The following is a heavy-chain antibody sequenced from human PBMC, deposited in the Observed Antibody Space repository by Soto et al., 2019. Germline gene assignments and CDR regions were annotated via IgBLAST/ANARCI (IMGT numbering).Heavy chain of an antibody. V-gene: IGHV3-30*18. D-gene: IGHD2-15*01. CDR1: GFTFSSYG. Sequence: GGSLRLSCAASGFTFSSYGMHWVRQAPGKGLEWVAVISYDGSNKYYADSVKGRFTISRDNSKNTLYLQMNSLRAEDTAVYYCAKDYTPFVVVAATPNTDIWGQGTMVTVSS. J-gene: IGHJ3*02. CDR2: ISYDGSNK. CDR3: AKDYTPFVVVAATPNTDI.